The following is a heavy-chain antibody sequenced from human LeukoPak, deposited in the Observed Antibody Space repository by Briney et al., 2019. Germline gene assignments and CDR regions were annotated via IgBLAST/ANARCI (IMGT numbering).Heavy chain of an antibody. V-gene: IGHV3-30-3*01. Sequence: GGSLRLSCAASGFTFSSYAMHWVRQAPGKGLEWVAVISYDGSNKYYADSVKGRFTISRDSSKNTLYLQMNSLRAEDTAVYYCAREGNTMIVVVFDYWGQGTLVTVSS. CDR3: AREGNTMIVVVFDY. CDR2: ISYDGSNK. D-gene: IGHD3-22*01. CDR1: GFTFSSYA. J-gene: IGHJ4*02.